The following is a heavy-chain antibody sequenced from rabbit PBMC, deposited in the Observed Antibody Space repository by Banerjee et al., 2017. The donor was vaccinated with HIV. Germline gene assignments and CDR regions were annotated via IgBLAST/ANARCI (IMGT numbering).Heavy chain of an antibody. Sequence: QSLEESGGGLVQPEGSLTLTCTASGFSFSSGYYMSWVRQAPGKGLEWIGIIYAGKGSTDYASWVNGRFTISSDNAQNTVDLQMNSLTAADTATYFCARAASSSGYYYFNLWGQGTLVTVS. CDR2: IYAGKGST. D-gene: IGHD1-1*01. V-gene: IGHV1S40*01. CDR3: ARAASSSGYYYFNL. J-gene: IGHJ4*01. CDR1: GFSFSSGYY.